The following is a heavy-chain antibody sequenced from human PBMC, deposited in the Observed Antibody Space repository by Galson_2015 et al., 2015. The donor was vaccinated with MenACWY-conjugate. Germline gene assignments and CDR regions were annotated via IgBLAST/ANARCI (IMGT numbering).Heavy chain of an antibody. Sequence: SLRLSCAASGFTFSSYWMSWVRQAPGKGLEWVANIKQDGSEKYYVDSVKGRFTISRENAKNSLYLQMNSLRAEDTAVYYCARGGAAARNAFDIWGQGTMVTVSS. CDR2: IKQDGSEK. CDR1: GFTFSSYW. CDR3: ARGGAAARNAFDI. V-gene: IGHV3-7*03. D-gene: IGHD6-13*01. J-gene: IGHJ3*02.